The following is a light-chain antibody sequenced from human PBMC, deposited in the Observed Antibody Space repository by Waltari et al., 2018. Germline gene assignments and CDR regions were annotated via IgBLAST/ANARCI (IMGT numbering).Light chain of an antibody. CDR1: QDIRHY. CDR2: EAS. Sequence: DIQMTQSPSSLSASVGDRVTITCQASQDIRHYLNWYQQRPGKAPTVLIFEASYLKEGVPARFGGSGSGTYFTLTISSLQPEDVATYYCQHYAAVVLPFGQGTKVDIK. CDR3: QHYAAVVLP. V-gene: IGKV1-33*01. J-gene: IGKJ1*01.